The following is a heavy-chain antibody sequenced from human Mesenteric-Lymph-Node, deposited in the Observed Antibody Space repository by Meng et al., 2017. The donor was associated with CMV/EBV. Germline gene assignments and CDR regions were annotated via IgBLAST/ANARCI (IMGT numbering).Heavy chain of an antibody. CDR3: AKDRGIRSTWGYFDY. Sequence: GFTFSSYWMHWVRQAPGKGLVWVSRINKDGSTTSYADSVKGRFTISRDNAKNTLYLQMNSLRAEDTAVYYCAKDRGIRSTWGYFDYWGQGTLVTVSS. D-gene: IGHD3-16*01. CDR1: GFTFSSYW. CDR2: INKDGSTT. V-gene: IGHV3-74*01. J-gene: IGHJ4*02.